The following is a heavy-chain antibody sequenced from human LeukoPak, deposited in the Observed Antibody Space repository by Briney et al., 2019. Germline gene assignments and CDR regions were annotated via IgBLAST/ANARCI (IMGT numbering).Heavy chain of an antibody. CDR1: RFTVSSNY. J-gene: IGHJ4*02. CDR3: ARAYQSYCSSTSCPLDY. CDR2: IYSGGRT. D-gene: IGHD2-2*01. V-gene: IGHV3-53*01. Sequence: PGGSLRLSCAASRFTVSSNYMTWVRQAPGKGLEWVSVIYSGGRTFYADSVKGRFTISRDNSKNMLYLQMNSLRAEDTAMYYCARAYQSYCSSTSCPLDYWGQGTLVTVSS.